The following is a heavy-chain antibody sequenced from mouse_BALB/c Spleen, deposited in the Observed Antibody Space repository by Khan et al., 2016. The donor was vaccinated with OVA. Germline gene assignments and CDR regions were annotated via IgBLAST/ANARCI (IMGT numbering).Heavy chain of an antibody. V-gene: IGHV3-2*02. Sequence: EVELVESGPGLVKPSQSLSLTCTVTGYSITSEYAWNWIRQFPGNKLEWMGYINYSGNTRFNPSPKSRTSLTRDTSKNQFFLQLSSVTTEDTATYYCARKDYYDYDPFPYWGQGTLVTVSA. CDR2: INYSGNT. CDR3: ARKDYYDYDPFPY. J-gene: IGHJ3*01. D-gene: IGHD2-4*01. CDR1: GYSITSEYA.